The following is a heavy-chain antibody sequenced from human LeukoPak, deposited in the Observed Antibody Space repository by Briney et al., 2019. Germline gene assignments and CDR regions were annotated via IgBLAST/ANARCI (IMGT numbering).Heavy chain of an antibody. Sequence: SETLSLTCTVSGGSIRTYYWGWIRQPPGEGLEWIGYVYHTGIINYNPSLKSRVTISPDTSKNQFSLKLSSVTAADTAVYYCARVNYYGSSLYFDYWGQGTLVTVSS. D-gene: IGHD3-10*01. CDR2: VYHTGII. CDR1: GGSIRTYY. CDR3: ARVNYYGSSLYFDY. V-gene: IGHV4-4*09. J-gene: IGHJ4*02.